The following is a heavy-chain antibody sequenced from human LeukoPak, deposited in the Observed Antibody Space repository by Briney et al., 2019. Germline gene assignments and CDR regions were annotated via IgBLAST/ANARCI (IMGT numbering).Heavy chain of an antibody. D-gene: IGHD3-10*01. CDR1: GGTFSSYA. Sequence: ASVKVSCKASGGTFSSYAISWVRQAPGQGLEWMGRIIPILGIANYAQKFQGRVTITADKSTSTAYMELSSLRSEDTAVYYCARGHYYGSGSQDYWGRGTLVTVSS. CDR2: IIPILGIA. J-gene: IGHJ4*02. CDR3: ARGHYYGSGSQDY. V-gene: IGHV1-69*04.